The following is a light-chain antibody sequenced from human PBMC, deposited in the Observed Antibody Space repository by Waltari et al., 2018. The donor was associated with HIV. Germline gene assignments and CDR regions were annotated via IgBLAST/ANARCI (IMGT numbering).Light chain of an antibody. CDR3: QQYYSTPRT. V-gene: IGKV4-1*01. Sequence: IVMTQSPDLLAVSLGETATIYCKSSQSVLYSSNNKNYLAWYQQKPGQPPKLLIYWASTRESGVPDRFSGSGSGTDFTLTISSLQAEDVAVYYCQQYYSTPRTFGQGTKVEIK. CDR2: WAS. CDR1: QSVLYSSNNKNY. J-gene: IGKJ1*01.